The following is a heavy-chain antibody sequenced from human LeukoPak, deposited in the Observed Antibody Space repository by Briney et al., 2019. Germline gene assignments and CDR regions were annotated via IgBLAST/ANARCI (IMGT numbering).Heavy chain of an antibody. V-gene: IGHV1-69*13. D-gene: IGHD6-13*01. CDR3: ARGAGYSSSWYVYYFDY. CDR2: IIPIFGTA. Sequence: SVKVSCKASGGTFSSYAISWVRQAPGQGLEWMGGIIPIFGTANYAQKFQGRVTITADESTSTAYMELSSLRSEDTAVYYCARGAGYSSSWYVYYFDYWGQPTLVTVSS. CDR1: GGTFSSYA. J-gene: IGHJ4*01.